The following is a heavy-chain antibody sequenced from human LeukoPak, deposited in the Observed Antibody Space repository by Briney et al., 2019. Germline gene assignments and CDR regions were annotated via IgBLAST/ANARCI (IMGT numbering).Heavy chain of an antibody. CDR1: GGSVSSGSNY. CDR3: ARDRVVPGYYYYMDV. J-gene: IGHJ6*03. D-gene: IGHD2-15*01. Sequence: SQTLSLTCTVSGGSVSSGSNYWSWIRQPAGKGLEWIGRIHTSGTTNYNPSLKSRVTISMDTSNNQFSLKLRSVTAADTAVYYCARDRVVPGYYYYMDVWGKGTTVTVSS. CDR2: IHTSGTT. V-gene: IGHV4-61*02.